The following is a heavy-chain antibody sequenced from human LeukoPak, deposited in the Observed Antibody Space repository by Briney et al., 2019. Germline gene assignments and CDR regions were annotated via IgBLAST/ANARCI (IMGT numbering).Heavy chain of an antibody. D-gene: IGHD3-10*01. CDR1: GFNFSTYW. CDR3: VTDQTGRHPYFFDY. J-gene: IGHJ4*02. V-gene: IGHV3-7*01. Sequence: QSGGSLRLSCTASGFNFSTYWMTWVRQVPGKGLEWVANIKEDGSEIYYVDAVKGRFSISRDNAKTSLQMHSLSVADTGLYYCVTDQTGRHPYFFDYWGQGTLVTVSS. CDR2: IKEDGSEI.